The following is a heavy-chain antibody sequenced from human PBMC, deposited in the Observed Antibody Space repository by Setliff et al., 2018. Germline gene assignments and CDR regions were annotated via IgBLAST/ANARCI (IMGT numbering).Heavy chain of an antibody. Sequence: GGSLRLSCAASGFTFTNAWMSWVRQAPGKGLEWVANIKQDGSEKYYVDSVKGRFTISRDNAKNSLYLQMNSLRAEDTAVYYCARDGGEYWGQGTLVTVSS. D-gene: IGHD3-16*01. J-gene: IGHJ4*02. CDR2: IKQDGSEK. V-gene: IGHV3-7*01. CDR3: ARDGGEY. CDR1: GFTFTNAW.